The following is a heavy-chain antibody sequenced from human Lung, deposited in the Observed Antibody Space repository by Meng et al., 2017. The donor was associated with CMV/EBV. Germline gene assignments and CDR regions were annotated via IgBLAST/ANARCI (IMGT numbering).Heavy chain of an antibody. J-gene: IGHJ6*02. Sequence: SVKVSXKASGGTFSSYAFSWVRQAPGQGLEWMGGIVAIMGRVTYAQKFQGRVTITTDESTSTAYMELSSLESEDTAVYYCARAVGEWPNFYGMDVWGQGXMVTVSS. CDR3: ARAVGEWPNFYGMDV. CDR2: IVAIMGRV. V-gene: IGHV1-69*05. CDR1: GGTFSSYA. D-gene: IGHD2-21*01.